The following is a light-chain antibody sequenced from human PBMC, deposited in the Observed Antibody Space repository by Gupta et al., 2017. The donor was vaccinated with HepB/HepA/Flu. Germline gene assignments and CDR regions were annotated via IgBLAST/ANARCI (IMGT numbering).Light chain of an antibody. J-gene: IGLJ2*01. CDR2: DDT. CDR3: QVCDNDTTHVV. V-gene: IGLV3-21*02. Sequence: QPPSASVAPGQTARITCGGTYVGTKSVPWYRQKPGQAPVLVIYDDTGRPSGIPERFSGSNSGNTATLTITRVEAGEEAEYFRQVCDNDTTHVVFGGGTNLTVL. CDR1: YVGTKS.